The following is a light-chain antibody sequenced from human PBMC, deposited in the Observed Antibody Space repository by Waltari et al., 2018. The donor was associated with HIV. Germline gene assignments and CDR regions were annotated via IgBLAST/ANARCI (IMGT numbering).Light chain of an antibody. J-gene: IGLJ2*01. V-gene: IGLV2-8*01. Sequence: QSALTQPPSASGSPGQSVTISCTGTSSDVGGYNYVSWYQQHPGKAPKLMIYEVSKLPSGVPDRFSGSKSGNTASLTVSGLQAEDEADYYCSSYAGSNRVFGGGTKLTVL. CDR1: SSDVGGYNY. CDR2: EVS. CDR3: SSYAGSNRV.